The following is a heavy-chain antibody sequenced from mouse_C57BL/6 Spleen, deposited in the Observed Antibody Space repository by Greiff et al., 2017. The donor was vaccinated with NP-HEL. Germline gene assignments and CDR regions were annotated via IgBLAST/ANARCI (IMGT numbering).Heavy chain of an antibody. V-gene: IGHV5-6*01. CDR3: ARQGLTTEVADY. Sequence: EVKLVESGGDLVKPGGSLKLSCAASGFTFSSYGMSWVRQTPDKRLEWVATISSCGCYTYYPASVKGRFTISRDNAKNTLYLQMSSLKSEDTAMYYCARQGLTTEVADYWGQGTTLTVSS. D-gene: IGHD1-1*01. CDR2: ISSCGCYT. CDR1: GFTFSSYG. J-gene: IGHJ2*01.